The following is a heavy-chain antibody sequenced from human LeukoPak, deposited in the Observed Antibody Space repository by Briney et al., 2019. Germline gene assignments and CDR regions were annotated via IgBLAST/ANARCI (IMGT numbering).Heavy chain of an antibody. CDR3: ARDFGVVIIGPHSYYYYGMDV. CDR1: GGTFSSYA. CDR2: IIPILGIA. Sequence: SVKVSCKASGGTFSSYAISWVRQAPGQGLEWMGRIIPILGIANYAQKFQGRVTITADKSTSTAYMELSSLRSEDTAVYYCARDFGVVIIGPHSYYYYGMDVWGQGTTVTVSS. D-gene: IGHD3-3*01. J-gene: IGHJ6*02. V-gene: IGHV1-69*04.